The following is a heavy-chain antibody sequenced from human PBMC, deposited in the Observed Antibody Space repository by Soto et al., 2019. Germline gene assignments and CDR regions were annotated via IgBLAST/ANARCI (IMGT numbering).Heavy chain of an antibody. J-gene: IGHJ5*02. CDR1: GFTFSSYW. V-gene: IGHV3-74*01. CDR2: INSDGSST. CDR3: ARDPQDVLLWFGELLANWFDP. D-gene: IGHD3-10*01. Sequence: GGSLRLSCAASGFTFSSYWMHWVRQAPGKGLVWVSRINSDGSSTSYADSVKGRFTISRDNAKNTLYLQMNSLRAEDTAVYYCARDPQDVLLWFGELLANWFDPWGQGTLVTVSS.